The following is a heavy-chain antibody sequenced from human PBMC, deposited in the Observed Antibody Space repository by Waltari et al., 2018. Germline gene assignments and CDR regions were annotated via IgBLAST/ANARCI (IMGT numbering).Heavy chain of an antibody. J-gene: IGHJ3*01. V-gene: IGHV1-69*12. CDR2: IIPIFGTP. CDR3: AKRIVGGPFDV. Sequence: QVHLVQSGAEVRKPGSSVQVPCEASGGSVGTYGISRVRQAPGQGLEWMAGIIPIFGTPNYAQKFQGRVTVAADELTTTVYMELSSLRSDDTAVYFCAKRIVGGPFDVWGQGTMVTVSS. CDR1: GGSVGTYG. D-gene: IGHD1-26*01.